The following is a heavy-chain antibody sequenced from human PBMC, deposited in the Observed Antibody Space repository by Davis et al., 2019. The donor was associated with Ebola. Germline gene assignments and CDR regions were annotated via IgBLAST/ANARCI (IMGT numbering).Heavy chain of an antibody. Sequence: GESLKISCAASEFTFSGYAMSWVRQAPGKGLEWVSAISGSGGNTYYADSVKGRFTISRHSSENTVFLQMNSLRPDDTAVYYCARDPPQSGGYVWGQGTLVTVSS. V-gene: IGHV3-23*01. CDR1: EFTFSGYA. J-gene: IGHJ4*02. D-gene: IGHD5-12*01. CDR3: ARDPPQSGGYV. CDR2: ISGSGGNT.